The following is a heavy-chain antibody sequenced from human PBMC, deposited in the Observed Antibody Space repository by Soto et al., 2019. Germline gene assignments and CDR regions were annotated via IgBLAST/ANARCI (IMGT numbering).Heavy chain of an antibody. CDR1: GFSISTSGVG. CDR3: RRHDYGDS. CDR2: IYWDDDK. J-gene: IGHJ4*02. V-gene: IGHV2-5*02. Sequence: QITLKESGPTLVKPTEPLTLTCTLSGFSISTSGVGVGWIRQPPGKAPEWLALIYWDDDKRYSPSLSSRLTITKDTSKNQVVLTMTNMDPVDTGTYYCRRHDYGDSWGQGTLVTVSS.